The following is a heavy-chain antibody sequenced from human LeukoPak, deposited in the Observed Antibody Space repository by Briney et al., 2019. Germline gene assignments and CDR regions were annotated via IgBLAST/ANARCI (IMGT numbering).Heavy chain of an antibody. J-gene: IGHJ2*01. D-gene: IGHD4-4*01. CDR2: INHSGST. V-gene: IGHV4-34*01. CDR1: GESFSGYY. Sequence: SETLSLTCAVYGESFSGYYWSWIRQPPGKGLEWIGEINHSGSTNYNPSLKSRVTISVDTSKNQFSLKLSSVTAADTAVCHCARGSRRDDYNRYWYFDLWGRGTLVTVSS. CDR3: ARGSRRDDYNRYWYFDL.